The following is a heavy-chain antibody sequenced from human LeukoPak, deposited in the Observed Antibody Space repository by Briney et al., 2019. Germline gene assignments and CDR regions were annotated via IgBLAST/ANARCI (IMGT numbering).Heavy chain of an antibody. J-gene: IGHJ4*02. V-gene: IGHV3-48*03. Sequence: GGSLRLSCAAAGFTFSSYEMNWVRQAPGKGLEWVSYISSSGTTIYYADSVKGRFTISRDNAKNSLYLQMNSLRAEDTAVYYCAASGHTYGYYWGQGTLVTVSS. CDR1: GFTFSSYE. D-gene: IGHD5-18*01. CDR2: ISSSGTTI. CDR3: AASGHTYGYY.